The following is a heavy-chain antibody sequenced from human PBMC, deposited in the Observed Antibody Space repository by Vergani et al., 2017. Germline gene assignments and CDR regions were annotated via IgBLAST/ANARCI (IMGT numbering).Heavy chain of an antibody. CDR3: ARGYSYGPFDY. D-gene: IGHD5-18*01. V-gene: IGHV4-59*01. J-gene: IGHJ4*02. Sequence: QVQLQESGPGLVKPSETLSLTCTVPGGSISSYYWSWFRQPPGKGLEWIGYIYYSGSTHYNPSLKSRVTISVDTSKNQFSLKLSSVTAADTAVYYCARGYSYGPFDYWGQGTLVTVSS. CDR2: IYYSGST. CDR1: GGSISSYY.